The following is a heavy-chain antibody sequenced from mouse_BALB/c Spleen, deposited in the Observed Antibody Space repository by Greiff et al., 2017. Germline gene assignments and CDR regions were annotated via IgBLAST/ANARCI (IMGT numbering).Heavy chain of an antibody. CDR2: INPSNGGT. Sequence: QVHVKQSGAELVKPGASVKLSCKASGYTFTSYYMYWVKQRPGQGLEWIGEINPSNGGTNFNEKFKSKATLTVDKSSSTAYMQLSSLTSEDSAVYYCTRVRLRSAMDYWGQGTSVTVSS. J-gene: IGHJ4*01. CDR3: TRVRLRSAMDY. D-gene: IGHD1-2*01. CDR1: GYTFTSYY. V-gene: IGHV1S81*02.